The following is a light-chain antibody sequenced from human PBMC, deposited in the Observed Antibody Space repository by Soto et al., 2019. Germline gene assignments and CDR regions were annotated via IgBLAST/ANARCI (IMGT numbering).Light chain of an antibody. J-gene: IGKJ1*01. CDR1: QSISSW. CDR3: QQYNSYWT. CDR2: KAS. V-gene: IGKV1-5*03. Sequence: DIQMTQYPSTLSASVGDRVTITCRDSQSISSWLAWYQQKPGKAPKLLIYKASSLESGVPSWFSGSGSGTAFTLTISSLQPDDFATYYCQQYNSYWTFGQGTKVEIK.